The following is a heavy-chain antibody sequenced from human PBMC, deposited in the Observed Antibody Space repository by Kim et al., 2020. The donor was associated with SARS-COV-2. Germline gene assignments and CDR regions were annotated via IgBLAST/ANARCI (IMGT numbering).Heavy chain of an antibody. J-gene: IGHJ4*02. CDR3: ARDWNWGIDV. D-gene: IGHD7-27*01. CDR2: TSVTDAI. Sequence: GGSLRLSCAASGFTFTTYNMNWVRQAPGKGLEWISYTSVTDAIYYADSVKGWFTISRDYAKNSPDLQLNSLRDEDTAVYYCARDWNWGIDVWGQGTLVTV. V-gene: IGHV3-48*02. CDR1: GFTFTTYN.